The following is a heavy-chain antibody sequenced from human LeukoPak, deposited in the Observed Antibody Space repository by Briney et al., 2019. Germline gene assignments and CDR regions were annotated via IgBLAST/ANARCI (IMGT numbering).Heavy chain of an antibody. V-gene: IGHV3-21*01. Sequence: GGSLRLSCAASGFTFSSYSMNWVRQAPGKGLEWVSSISSSSSYIYYADSVKGRFTISRDNSKNTLYLQMNSLRAEDTAVYYCARAAIAAAGTGSYWYFDLWGRGTLVTVSS. CDR1: GFTFSSYS. J-gene: IGHJ2*01. CDR2: ISSSSSYI. D-gene: IGHD6-13*01. CDR3: ARAAIAAAGTGSYWYFDL.